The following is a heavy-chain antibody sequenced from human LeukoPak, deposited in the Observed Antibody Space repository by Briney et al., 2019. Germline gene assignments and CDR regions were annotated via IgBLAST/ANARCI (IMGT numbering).Heavy chain of an antibody. CDR3: ARAYCSGGSCCYFDY. Sequence: AGGSLRLSCAASGFTLRSYAMSWVRQAPGKGLEWVSTISGSGAYTYYADSVKGRFTISRDNSKNTLYLQMNSLRADDTAVYFCARAYCSGGSCCYFDYWGQGTLVTVSS. CDR1: GFTLRSYA. J-gene: IGHJ4*02. D-gene: IGHD2-15*01. V-gene: IGHV3-23*01. CDR2: ISGSGAYT.